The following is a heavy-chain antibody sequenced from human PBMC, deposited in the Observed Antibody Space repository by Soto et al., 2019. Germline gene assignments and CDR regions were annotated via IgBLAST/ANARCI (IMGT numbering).Heavy chain of an antibody. V-gene: IGHV1-2*02. CDR1: GYTFTGYY. D-gene: IGHD3-22*01. CDR3: ARAQYYYDSSGYYNY. J-gene: IGHJ4*02. CDR2: INPNSGGT. Sequence: ASVKVSCKASGYTFTGYYMHWVRQAPGQGLEWMGWINPNSGGTNYAQKFQGRVTMTRDTSITTAYMELSRLRSDDTAVYYCARAQYYYDSSGYYNYWGQGTLVTVSS.